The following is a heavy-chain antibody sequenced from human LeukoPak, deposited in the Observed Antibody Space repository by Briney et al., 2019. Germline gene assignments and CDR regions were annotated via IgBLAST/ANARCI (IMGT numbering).Heavy chain of an antibody. CDR2: INPNSGGT. CDR3: ARTPRDIVVVVAATLYYYGMDV. Sequence: ASVKVSCKASGYTFTGYYMHWVRQAPGQGLEWMGWINPNSGGTNYAQKFQGRVTMTRDTSISTAYMELSRLGSDDTAVYYCARTPRDIVVVVAATLYYYGMDVWGQGTTVTVSS. D-gene: IGHD2-15*01. CDR1: GYTFTGYY. V-gene: IGHV1-2*02. J-gene: IGHJ6*02.